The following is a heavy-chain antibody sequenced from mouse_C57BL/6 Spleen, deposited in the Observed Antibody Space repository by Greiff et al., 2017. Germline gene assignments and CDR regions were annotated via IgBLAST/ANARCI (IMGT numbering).Heavy chain of an antibody. J-gene: IGHJ3*01. D-gene: IGHD1-1*01. V-gene: IGHV1-15*01. CDR1: GYTFTDYE. Sequence: QVQLQQSGAELVRPGASVTLSCKASGYTFTDYEMHWVKQTPVHGLEWIGAIDPETGGTDYNKKFKGKAILTADKSSSTAYMELRSLTSEDYAVYYCTYYYGSAYWGKGTLVTVSA. CDR3: TYYYGSAY. CDR2: IDPETGGT.